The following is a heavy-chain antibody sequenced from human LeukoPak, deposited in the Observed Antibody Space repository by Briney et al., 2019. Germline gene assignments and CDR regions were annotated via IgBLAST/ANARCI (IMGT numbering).Heavy chain of an antibody. D-gene: IGHD3-16*01. J-gene: IGHJ3*02. Sequence: GGSLRLSSVASGFTFNAYSMNWARQAPGKGLEWISYIRSREGIVSYADSVKGRFTISTDTAKSSLFLQMNGLSADDTAVYYCVRDYVYAFDIWGQGTMVTVSS. CDR1: GFTFNAYS. CDR3: VRDYVYAFDI. CDR2: IRSREGIV. V-gene: IGHV3-48*01.